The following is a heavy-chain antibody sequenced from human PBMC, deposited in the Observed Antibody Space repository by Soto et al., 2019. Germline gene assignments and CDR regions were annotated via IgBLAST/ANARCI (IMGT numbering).Heavy chain of an antibody. CDR3: ARAPRNWGFDF. CDR1: GGTFSSYA. D-gene: IGHD7-27*01. V-gene: IGHV1-8*03. Sequence: ASVKVSCKASGGTFSSYAISWVRQAPGQGLEWMGGMIPLFGDTGYAQRFQGRVTITRNNAISTAYMELSSLRFEDTAIYSCARAPRNWGFDFWGQGTPVTVSS. CDR2: MIPLFGDT. J-gene: IGHJ4*02.